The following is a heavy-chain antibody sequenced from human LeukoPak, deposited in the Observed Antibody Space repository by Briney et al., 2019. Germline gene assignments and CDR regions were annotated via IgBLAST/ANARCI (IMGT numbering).Heavy chain of an antibody. CDR1: GFTLSSYE. V-gene: IGHV3-48*03. CDR2: ISSSGSTI. Sequence: GGSLRLSCAASGFTLSSYEMNWVRQAPGKGREWISYISSSGSTIYYGDSVKGRFTISRDSAKNSLYLQMNSLRAEDTAVYYCAKGWDSGPHFGSWGQGTLVTVSS. D-gene: IGHD1-26*01. J-gene: IGHJ4*02. CDR3: AKGWDSGPHFGS.